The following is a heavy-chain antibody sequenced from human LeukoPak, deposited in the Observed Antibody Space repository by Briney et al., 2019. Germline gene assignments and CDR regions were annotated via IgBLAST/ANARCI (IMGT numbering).Heavy chain of an antibody. CDR2: ISAYNGNT. CDR1: GGTFTSYG. CDR3: ARDAFPSGSYSAADY. D-gene: IGHD1-26*01. J-gene: IGHJ4*02. V-gene: IGHV1-18*01. Sequence: ASVKVSCKASGGTFTSYGISWVRQAPGQGLEWMGWISAYNGNTNYAQKLQGRVTMTTDTSTSTAYMELRSLRSDDTAVYYCARDAFPSGSYSAADYWGQGTLVTVSS.